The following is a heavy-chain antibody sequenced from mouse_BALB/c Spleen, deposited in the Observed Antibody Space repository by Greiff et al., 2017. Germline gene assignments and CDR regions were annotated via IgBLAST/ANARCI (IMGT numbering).Heavy chain of an antibody. J-gene: IGHJ2*01. CDR3: ASLRYDQGYFDY. D-gene: IGHD2-14*01. CDR1: GYSITSGYY. V-gene: IGHV3-6*02. Sequence: EVKLQESGPGLVKPSQSLSLTCSVTGYSITSGYYWNWIRQFPGNKLEWMGYISYDGSNNYNPSLKNRISITRDTSKNQFFLKLNSVTTEDTATYYCASLRYDQGYFDYWGQGTTLTVSS. CDR2: ISYDGSN.